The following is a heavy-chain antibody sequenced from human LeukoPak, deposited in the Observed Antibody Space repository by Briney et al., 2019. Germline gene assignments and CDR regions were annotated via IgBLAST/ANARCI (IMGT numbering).Heavy chain of an antibody. Sequence: GGSLRLFCAACGFTFSTYGMHWVRQAPGKGREWVAFIRYDGNNKYNADSVKGRFTISRDNSKNTLYLQMNSLTAEDTAVYYCAKDGGSCFDYWGQGTLVTVSS. D-gene: IGHD2-15*01. J-gene: IGHJ4*02. CDR1: GFTFSTYG. CDR2: IRYDGNNK. CDR3: AKDGGSCFDY. V-gene: IGHV3-30*02.